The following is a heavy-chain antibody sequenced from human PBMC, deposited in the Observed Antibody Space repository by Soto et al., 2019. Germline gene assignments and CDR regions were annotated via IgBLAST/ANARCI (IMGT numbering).Heavy chain of an antibody. D-gene: IGHD3-10*01. CDR3: AKGRWFGEL. V-gene: IGHV3-30*18. J-gene: IGHJ4*02. CDR2: ISYDGSNK. CDR1: GFTFSSYG. Sequence: QVQLVESGGGVVQTGRSLRLSCAASGFTFSSYGMHWVRQAPGKGLEWVAVISYDGSNKYYADSVKGRFTISRDNSKNTLYLQMNSLRAEDTAVYYCAKGRWFGELWGQGTLVTVSS.